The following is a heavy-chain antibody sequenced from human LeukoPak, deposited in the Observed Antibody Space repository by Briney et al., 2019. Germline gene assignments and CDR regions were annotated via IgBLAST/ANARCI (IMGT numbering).Heavy chain of an antibody. J-gene: IGHJ4*02. CDR1: GGTFSSYA. D-gene: IGHD6-13*01. V-gene: IGHV1-69*04. CDR3: ARAGAAAAGMGY. CDR2: IVPVLGIA. Sequence: SVKVSCKASGGTFSSYAISWVRRAPGQGLEWMGRIVPVLGIANYAQKFQGRVTITADKSTSTAYMELSSLRSEDTAVYYCARAGAAAAGMGYWGQGTLVTVSS.